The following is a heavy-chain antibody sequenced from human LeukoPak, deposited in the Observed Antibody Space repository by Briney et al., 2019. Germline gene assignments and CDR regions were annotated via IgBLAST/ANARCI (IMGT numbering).Heavy chain of an antibody. Sequence: GGSLRLSCAASGFTFSSYWMHWVRQAPGKGLVWVSPINSDGSTTSYADSVKGRFTISRDNAKNTLYLQMNSLRAEDTAVYYCASGWYNGPAGYWGQGTLVTVSS. CDR2: INSDGSTT. D-gene: IGHD6-19*01. CDR1: GFTFSSYW. CDR3: ASGWYNGPAGY. V-gene: IGHV3-74*01. J-gene: IGHJ4*02.